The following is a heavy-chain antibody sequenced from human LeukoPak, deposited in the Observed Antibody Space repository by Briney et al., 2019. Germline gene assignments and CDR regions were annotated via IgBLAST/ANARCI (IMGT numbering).Heavy chain of an antibody. D-gene: IGHD3-9*01. V-gene: IGHV3-48*03. CDR1: GFTFSSYE. Sequence: GGSLRLSCAASGFTFSSYEMNWVRQAPGKGLEWVSYISSSGSTIYYADSVKGRFTISRDNAKNSLYLQMNSLRAEDTAVYYCARSSIIYDILTGYPDWGQGTLVTVSS. CDR3: ARSSIIYDILTGYPD. CDR2: ISSSGSTI. J-gene: IGHJ4*02.